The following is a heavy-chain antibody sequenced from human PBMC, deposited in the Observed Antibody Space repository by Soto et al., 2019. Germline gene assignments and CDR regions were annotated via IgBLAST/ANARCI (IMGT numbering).Heavy chain of an antibody. J-gene: IGHJ6*04. CDR1: GFTGSNAW. Sequence: PGGALRLCCAASGFTGSNAWVSGVRQAAGRGVEWVGRIKSKTDGGTTDYAAPVKGRFTISRDDSKNTLYLQMNILKDVDIAVYYCTRDRWSGYYDHSYGTDVWGKRSQVRVSS. D-gene: IGHD3-3*01. CDR3: TRDRWSGYYDHSYGTDV. CDR2: IKSKTDGGTT. V-gene: IGHV3-15*01.